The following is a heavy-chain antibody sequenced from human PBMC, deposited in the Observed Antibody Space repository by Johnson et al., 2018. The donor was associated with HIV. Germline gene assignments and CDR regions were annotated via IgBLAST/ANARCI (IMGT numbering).Heavy chain of an antibody. CDR1: GFTFDEYV. CDR3: AKDVSVVTPSGSFDI. J-gene: IGHJ3*02. Sequence: VHLVESGGGWVQPGRSLRVSCAASGFTFDEYVIHWVRQAPGKGLEWVSGISWNSGSIGYADSVKGRFTISRDNAKNSLYLQMNSLRPEDSAVYYCAKDVSVVTPSGSFDIWGQGTRVTVSS. CDR2: ISWNSGSI. D-gene: IGHD4-23*01. V-gene: IGHV3-9*01.